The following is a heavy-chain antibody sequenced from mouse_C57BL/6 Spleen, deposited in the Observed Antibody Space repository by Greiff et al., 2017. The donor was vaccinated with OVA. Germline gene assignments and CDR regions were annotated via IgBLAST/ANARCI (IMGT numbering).Heavy chain of an antibody. CDR1: GFSFNTYA. V-gene: IGHV10-1*01. CDR2: IRSKSNNYAT. Sequence: EVKVEESGGGLVQPKGSLKLSCAASGFSFNTYAMNWVRQAPGKGLEWVARIRSKSNNYATYYADSVKDRFTISRDDSESMLYLQMNNLKTEDTAMYYCVRQGDGNYEREPWFAYWGQGTLVTVSA. D-gene: IGHD2-1*01. J-gene: IGHJ3*01. CDR3: VRQGDGNYEREPWFAY.